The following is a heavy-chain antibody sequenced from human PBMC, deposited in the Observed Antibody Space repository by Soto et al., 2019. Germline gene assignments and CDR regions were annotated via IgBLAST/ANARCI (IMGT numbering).Heavy chain of an antibody. J-gene: IGHJ6*02. CDR3: ARDYDFWSGYSRNYYYGMDV. Sequence: QVQLVQSGAEVKKPGSSVKVSCKASGGTFSSYAISWVRQAPGRGLEWMGGIIPIFGTANYAQKFQGRVTITADESTSTAYMELSSLRSEDTAVYYCARDYDFWSGYSRNYYYGMDVWGQGTTVTVSS. CDR1: GGTFSSYA. V-gene: IGHV1-69*12. CDR2: IIPIFGTA. D-gene: IGHD3-3*01.